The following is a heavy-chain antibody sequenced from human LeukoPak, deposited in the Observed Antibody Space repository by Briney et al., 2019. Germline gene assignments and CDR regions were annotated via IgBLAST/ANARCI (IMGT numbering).Heavy chain of an antibody. Sequence: SETLSLTCTVSGGSISSYYWSWIRQPPGKGLEWIGYIYYSGSTNYNPSLKSRVTISVDTSKNQFSLKLSSVTAADTAVYYCARHYGGSGSSFGYWGQGTLVTVSS. J-gene: IGHJ4*02. CDR2: IYYSGST. CDR1: GGSISSYY. D-gene: IGHD3-16*01. CDR3: ARHYGGSGSSFGY. V-gene: IGHV4-59*08.